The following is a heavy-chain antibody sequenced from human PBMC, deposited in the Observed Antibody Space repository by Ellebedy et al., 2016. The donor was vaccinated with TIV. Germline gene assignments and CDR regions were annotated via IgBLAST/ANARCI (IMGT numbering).Heavy chain of an antibody. J-gene: IGHJ4*02. Sequence: GESLKISXAASGFTFSSYGMSWVRQAPGKGLEWVSRISGRGGGTYYADSVKGRFTISRDNSKNTLYLQMNSLRAEDTAVYYCANVIVGATPFDYWGQGTLVTVSS. V-gene: IGHV3-23*01. CDR1: GFTFSSYG. CDR3: ANVIVGATPFDY. CDR2: ISGRGGGT. D-gene: IGHD1-26*01.